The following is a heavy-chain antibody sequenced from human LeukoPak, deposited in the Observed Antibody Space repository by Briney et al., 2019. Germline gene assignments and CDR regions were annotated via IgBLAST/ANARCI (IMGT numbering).Heavy chain of an antibody. J-gene: IGHJ6*03. CDR3: ARDRSSSWYGSYMDV. Sequence: ASVKVSCKASGYTFTGYYMHWVRQAPGQGLEWMGIINPSGGSTSYAQKFRGRVTMTRDTSTSTVYMELSSLRSEDTAVYYCARDRSSSWYGSYMDVWGKGTTVTVSS. V-gene: IGHV1-46*01. CDR1: GYTFTGYY. D-gene: IGHD6-13*01. CDR2: INPSGGST.